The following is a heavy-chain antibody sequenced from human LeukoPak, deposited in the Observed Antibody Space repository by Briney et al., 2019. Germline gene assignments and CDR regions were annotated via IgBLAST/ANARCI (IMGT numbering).Heavy chain of an antibody. CDR2: ISSSSSYI. J-gene: IGHJ4*02. V-gene: IGHV3-21*04. Sequence: GGSLRLSCAASGFTFSSFSMNWVRQAPGKGLEWVSSISSSSSYIYYADSVKGRFTISRDSSKNTLYLQMNSLRAEDAAVYYCAKAPVTTCSGAYCYPFDYWGQGTLVTVSS. CDR3: AKAPVTTCSGAYCYPFDY. D-gene: IGHD2-15*01. CDR1: GFTFSSFS.